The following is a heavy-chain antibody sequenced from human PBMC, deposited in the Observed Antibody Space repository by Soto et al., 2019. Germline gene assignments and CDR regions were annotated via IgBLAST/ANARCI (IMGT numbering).Heavy chain of an antibody. CDR2: ISGSGGST. CDR3: AKDRYPPGGCSSNSCYNWFDP. V-gene: IGHV3-23*01. Sequence: VGSLRLSCAASGFTFSSYAMSWVRQAPGKGLEWVSAISGSGGSTYYADSVKGRFTISRDNSKNTLYLQMNSLRAEDTAVYYCAKDRYPPGGCSSNSCYNWFDPWGQGTLVTLSS. J-gene: IGHJ5*02. D-gene: IGHD2-2*01. CDR1: GFTFSSYA.